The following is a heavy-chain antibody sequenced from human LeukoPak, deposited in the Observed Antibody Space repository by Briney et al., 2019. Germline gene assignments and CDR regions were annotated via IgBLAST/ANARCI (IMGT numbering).Heavy chain of an antibody. V-gene: IGHV4-4*07. CDR1: GGSISSYY. CDR3: ARSAFLVTAPGLYYFDY. J-gene: IGHJ4*02. Sequence: SETLSLTCTVSGGSISSYYWSWIRQPTGKGLEWIGHIYNSGSTNYNPSLKGRVTMSVATSKNQFSLHLSSVTAADTAVYYCARSAFLVTAPGLYYFDYWGQGTLVAVSS. CDR2: IYNSGST. D-gene: IGHD6-13*01.